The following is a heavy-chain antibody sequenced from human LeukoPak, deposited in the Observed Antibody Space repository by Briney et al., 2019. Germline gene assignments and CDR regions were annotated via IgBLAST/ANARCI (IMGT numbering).Heavy chain of an antibody. CDR2: VSVDGSR. CDR3: AREGKTLMPTKPDWFDP. D-gene: IGHD2-2*01. J-gene: IGHJ5*02. Sequence: GSLRLSCAASGFTVSSNYMSWVRQSPGEGLEWIGEVSVDGSRNYNPSLKSRVTMSLDKSKNQFSLNLNSVTAADTAVYYCAREGKTLMPTKPDWFDPWGQGTLVTVSS. V-gene: IGHV4-4*02. CDR1: GFTVSSNY.